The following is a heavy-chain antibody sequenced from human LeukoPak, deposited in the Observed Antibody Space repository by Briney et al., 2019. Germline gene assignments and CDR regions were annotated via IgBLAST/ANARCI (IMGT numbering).Heavy chain of an antibody. V-gene: IGHV3-21*01. CDR1: GFTFSSYS. D-gene: IGHD3-16*01. CDR3: ARGGAHPYYFDY. J-gene: IGHJ4*02. CDR2: ISSSSSYI. Sequence: GGSLRLSCAASGFTFSSYSMNWVRQAPGKGLEWVSSISSSSSYIYYADSVKGRFTISGDNAKNSLYLQMNSLRAEDTAVYYCARGGAHPYYFDYWGQGTLVTVSS.